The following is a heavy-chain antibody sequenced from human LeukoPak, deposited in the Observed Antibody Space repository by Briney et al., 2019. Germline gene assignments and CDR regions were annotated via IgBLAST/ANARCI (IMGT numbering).Heavy chain of an antibody. J-gene: IGHJ4*02. D-gene: IGHD3-16*02. CDR3: ARHVTYFDY. Sequence: SETLSLTCTVSGGSISSSSYYWGWIRQPPGKGLEWIGSIYYSGNTYHNPSLKSRVTISVDTSKNQFSLKLSSVTAADTAVYYCARHVTYFDYWGQGTLVTVSS. V-gene: IGHV4-39*01. CDR2: IYYSGNT. CDR1: GGSISSSSYY.